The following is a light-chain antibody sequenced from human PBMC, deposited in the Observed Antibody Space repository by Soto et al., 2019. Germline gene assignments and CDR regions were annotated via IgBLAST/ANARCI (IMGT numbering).Light chain of an antibody. CDR3: ASWHDSLNGYA. V-gene: IGLV1-44*01. J-gene: IGLJ1*01. Sequence: QSVVTQPPSASGTPGQRVSISCSGSRSNIGINTANWYQFVPATAPNLLIYTNNQRPSGVPGPSSGSKSGTSASLDISGLQSEDETDYYCASWHDSLNGYAFGSGTRSPS. CDR2: TNN. CDR1: RSNIGINT.